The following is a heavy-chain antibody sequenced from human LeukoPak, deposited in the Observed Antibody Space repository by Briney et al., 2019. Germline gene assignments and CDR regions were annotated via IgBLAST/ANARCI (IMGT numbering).Heavy chain of an antibody. J-gene: IGHJ4*02. CDR1: GYSFTSHW. D-gene: IGHD6-19*01. CDR2: IYPGDSDT. Sequence: GESLKISCKGSGYSFTSHWIVWVRQMPGKGLDWMGSIYPGDSDTRYSPSFQGQVTISADKSISTAYLQWSSLKASDTAIYYCARQVSGWYSYWGQGTLVTVSS. V-gene: IGHV5-51*01. CDR3: ARQVSGWYSY.